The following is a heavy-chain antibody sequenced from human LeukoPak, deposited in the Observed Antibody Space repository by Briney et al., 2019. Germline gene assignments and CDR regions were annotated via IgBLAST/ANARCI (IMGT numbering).Heavy chain of an antibody. J-gene: IGHJ4*02. CDR1: GFTFSSYG. D-gene: IGHD3-3*01. Sequence: PGGSLRLSCAASGFTFSSYGMHWVRQAPGKGLEWVAFIRYVGSNKYYADSVKGRFTISRDNSKNTLYLQMNSLRAEDTAVYYCAKDPPSHYDFWSGYYKGTVNFDYWGQGTLVTVSS. V-gene: IGHV3-30*02. CDR2: IRYVGSNK. CDR3: AKDPPSHYDFWSGYYKGTVNFDY.